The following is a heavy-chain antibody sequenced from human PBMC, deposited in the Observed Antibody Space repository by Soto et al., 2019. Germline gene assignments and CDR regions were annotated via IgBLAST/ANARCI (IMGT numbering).Heavy chain of an antibody. J-gene: IGHJ6*02. V-gene: IGHV1-69*06. D-gene: IGHD3-10*01. Sequence: GASVKVSCKASGGTFSSYAISWVRQAPGQGLEWMGGIIPIFGTANYAQKFQGRVTITADKSTSTAYMELSSLRSEDTAVYYCARDRGYYYYYGMDVWGQGTTVTVSS. CDR3: ARDRGYYYYYGMDV. CDR1: GGTFSSYA. CDR2: IIPIFGTA.